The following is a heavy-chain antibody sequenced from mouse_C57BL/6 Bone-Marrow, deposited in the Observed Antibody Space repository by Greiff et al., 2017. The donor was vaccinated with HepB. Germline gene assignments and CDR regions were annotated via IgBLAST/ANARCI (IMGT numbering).Heavy chain of an antibody. CDR3: ARRGTTVVATGAMDY. CDR1: GFTFSDYY. D-gene: IGHD1-1*01. V-gene: IGHV5-12*01. J-gene: IGHJ4*01. CDR2: ISNGGGST. Sequence: EVQLVESGGGLVQPGGSLKLSCAASGFTFSDYYMYWVRQTPEKRLEWVAYISNGGGSTYYPDTVKGRFTISRDNAKNTLYLQMNRLKSEDTAMYYCARRGTTVVATGAMDYWGQGTSVTVSS.